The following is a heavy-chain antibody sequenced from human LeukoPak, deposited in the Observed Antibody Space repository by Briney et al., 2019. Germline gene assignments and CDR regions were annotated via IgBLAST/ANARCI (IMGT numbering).Heavy chain of an antibody. D-gene: IGHD3-22*01. CDR1: GFTFSSYG. CDR2: IRYDGSNK. Sequence: PGGSLRLSCAASGFTFSSYGMHWVRQAPGKGLEWVAFIRYDGSNKYYADSVKGRFTISRDNSKNTLYLQMNSLRAEDTAVYYCAKDSRRFSSGYYGWFDPWGQGTLVTVSS. J-gene: IGHJ5*02. CDR3: AKDSRRFSSGYYGWFDP. V-gene: IGHV3-30*02.